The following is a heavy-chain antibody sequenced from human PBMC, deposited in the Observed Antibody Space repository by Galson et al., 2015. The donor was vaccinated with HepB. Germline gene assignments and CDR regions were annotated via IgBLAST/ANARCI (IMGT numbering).Heavy chain of an antibody. CDR2: IGWSSGDI. V-gene: IGHV3-9*01. CDR1: GFTFDDYA. D-gene: IGHD1-26*01. J-gene: IGHJ4*02. CDR3: AKGFAAATSYFFDC. Sequence: SLRLSCAASGFTFDDYAMHWVRQAPGKGLEWVSGIGWSSGDIGYADSVKGRFTISRDNAKNSLYLQMNSLRDEDTALYYCAKGFAAATSYFFDCWGQGTLVTVSS.